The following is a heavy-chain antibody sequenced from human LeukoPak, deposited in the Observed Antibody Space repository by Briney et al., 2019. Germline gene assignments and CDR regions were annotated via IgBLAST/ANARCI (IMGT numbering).Heavy chain of an antibody. CDR2: VSGSGSHT. Sequence: GGSLRLSCAASRFTFTTYAMSWVRQAPGKRLEWVSSVSGSGSHTYYADSVKGRFTISRDNSKNTLDLQMHSLRAEDTALYYCAKEVLGGNYGDYAVDYWGQGTLVTVSS. V-gene: IGHV3-23*01. D-gene: IGHD4-17*01. J-gene: IGHJ4*02. CDR1: RFTFTTYA. CDR3: AKEVLGGNYGDYAVDY.